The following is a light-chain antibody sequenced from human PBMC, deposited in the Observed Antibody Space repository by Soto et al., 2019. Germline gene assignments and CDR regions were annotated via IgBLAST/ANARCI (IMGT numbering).Light chain of an antibody. CDR3: QTWDNSTVV. V-gene: IGLV3-1*01. J-gene: IGLJ2*01. CDR2: QDK. Sequence: SYELTQPPSVSVSPGQTARITCSGDKLGEKFACWYQQKPGQSPVVVIYQDKKRPSAIPERFSGSNSGNTATLTISGTETMDEAVYYCQTWDNSTVVFGGGTKLTVL. CDR1: KLGEKF.